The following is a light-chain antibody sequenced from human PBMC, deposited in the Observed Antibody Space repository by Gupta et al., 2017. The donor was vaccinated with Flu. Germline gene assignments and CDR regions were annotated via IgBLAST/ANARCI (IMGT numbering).Light chain of an antibody. V-gene: IGKV1-39*01. Sequence: DIQITQSPSSLSASVGDRVTITCRASQSIRSYLNWYQQKPGKAPNLLIYAASSLQSGVPSRFSGSGSGTDFTLTISSLQPEDFATYYCQQSYSTPLTFGGGTKVEIK. CDR2: AAS. CDR3: QQSYSTPLT. J-gene: IGKJ4*01. CDR1: QSIRSY.